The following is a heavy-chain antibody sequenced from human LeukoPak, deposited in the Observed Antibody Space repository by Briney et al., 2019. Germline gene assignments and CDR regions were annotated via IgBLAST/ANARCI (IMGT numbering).Heavy chain of an antibody. Sequence: ASVKVSCTASGYTVTGYYMHWVRQAPGQGLEWMGWINPNSGGTNYAQKFQGRVTMTRDTSINTAYMELSRLRPDDTAIYYCARDPYYYDSSDYYRYFDYWGQGTLVTVS. CDR1: GYTVTGYY. V-gene: IGHV1-2*02. J-gene: IGHJ4*02. CDR3: ARDPYYYDSSDYYRYFDY. CDR2: INPNSGGT. D-gene: IGHD3-22*01.